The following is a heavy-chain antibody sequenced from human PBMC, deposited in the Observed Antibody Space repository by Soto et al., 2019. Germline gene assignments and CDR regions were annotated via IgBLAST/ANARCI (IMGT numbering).Heavy chain of an antibody. CDR3: ARDLHDSSGYYSESYWYFDL. J-gene: IGHJ2*01. V-gene: IGHV4-31*03. Sequence: QVQLQESGPGLVKPSQTLSLTCTVSGGSISSGGYYWSWLRQHPGKGLEWIGYIYYSGSTYYNPSLKSRVTISVDTSKTQFSLKLSSVTAADTAVYYCARDLHDSSGYYSESYWYFDLWGRGTLVTVSS. CDR1: GGSISSGGYY. D-gene: IGHD3-22*01. CDR2: IYYSGST.